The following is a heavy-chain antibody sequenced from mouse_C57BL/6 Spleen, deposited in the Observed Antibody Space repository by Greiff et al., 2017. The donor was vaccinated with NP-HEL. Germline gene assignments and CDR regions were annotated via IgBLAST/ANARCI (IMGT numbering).Heavy chain of an antibody. CDR3: ARDAWDDDWYFDV. D-gene: IGHD4-1*01. V-gene: IGHV7-1*01. Sequence: EVKLVESGGGLVQSGRSLRLSCATSGFTFSDFYMEWVRQAPGKGLEWIAASRNKANDYTTEYSASVKGRFIVSRDTSQSILYLQMNALRAEDTAIYYCARDAWDDDWYFDVWGTGTTVTVSS. CDR1: GFTFSDFY. J-gene: IGHJ1*03. CDR2: SRNKANDYTT.